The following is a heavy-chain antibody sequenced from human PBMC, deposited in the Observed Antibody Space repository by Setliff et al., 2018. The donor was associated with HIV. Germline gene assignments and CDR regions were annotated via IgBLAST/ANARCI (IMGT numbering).Heavy chain of an antibody. J-gene: IGHJ4*02. CDR3: ARAGSYGWDY. D-gene: IGHD5-18*01. Sequence: PSETLSLTCTVSGGSICSYYWNWIRQPPGKGLEWIGYIYYTGSTNYNPSLKSRVTISVDTSKNQFSLKLSSVTAADTAVYYCARAGSYGWDYWGQGTLVTVSS. V-gene: IGHV4-59*01. CDR2: IYYTGST. CDR1: GGSICSYY.